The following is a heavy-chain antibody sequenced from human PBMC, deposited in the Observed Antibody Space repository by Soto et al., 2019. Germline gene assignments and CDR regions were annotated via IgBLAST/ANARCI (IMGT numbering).Heavy chain of an antibody. CDR1: GFTFSSYS. D-gene: IGHD3-22*01. CDR2: ISSSSSTI. CDR3: ARDHGTHFTYYYDSSGYYGYYGMDV. Sequence: LRLSCAASGFTFSSYSMNWVRQAPGKGLEWVSYISSSSSTIYYADSVKGRFTISRDNAKNSLYLQMNSLRDEDTAVYYCARDHGTHFTYYYDSSGYYGYYGMDVWG. J-gene: IGHJ6*02. V-gene: IGHV3-48*02.